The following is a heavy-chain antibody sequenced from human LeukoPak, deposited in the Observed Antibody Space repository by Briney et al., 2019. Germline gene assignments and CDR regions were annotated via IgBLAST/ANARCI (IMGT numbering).Heavy chain of an antibody. Sequence: GSLRLSCAASGFTFSTYGMHWVRQAPGKGLEWVAFIRYDAINKYYADSVKGRFTISRDNSRNTLYLQMNSLRAEDTAMYYCAKDSAYYYDSSGYYYDWGQGTLVTVSS. CDR3: AKDSAYYYDSSGYYYD. CDR2: IRYDAINK. V-gene: IGHV3-30*02. J-gene: IGHJ4*02. D-gene: IGHD3-22*01. CDR1: GFTFSTYG.